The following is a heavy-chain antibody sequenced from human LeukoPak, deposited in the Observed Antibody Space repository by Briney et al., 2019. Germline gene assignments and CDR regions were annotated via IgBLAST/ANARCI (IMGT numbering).Heavy chain of an antibody. CDR2: IRYDGSNK. CDR3: ARALLAYYDGSGYYGHSYDMDV. Sequence: GGSLRLSCAASGFTFSSYGMHWVRQAPGKGLEWVAFIRYDGSNKYYADSVKGRFTISRDNSKNTLYLQMNSLRAEDTAVYYCARALLAYYDGSGYYGHSYDMDVWGQGTTVTVSS. V-gene: IGHV3-30*02. J-gene: IGHJ6*02. D-gene: IGHD3-22*01. CDR1: GFTFSSYG.